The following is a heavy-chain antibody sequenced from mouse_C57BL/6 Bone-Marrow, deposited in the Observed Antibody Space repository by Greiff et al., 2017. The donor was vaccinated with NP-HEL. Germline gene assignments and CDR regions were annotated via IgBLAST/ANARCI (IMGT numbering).Heavy chain of an antibody. D-gene: IGHD1-1*01. Sequence: QVQLKESGPELVKPGASVKLSCKASGYTFTSYDINWVKQRPGQGLEWIGWIYPRDGSTKYNEKFKGTATLTVDTSSSTAYMELHSLTSEDSAVYFCARSPAITTVVATDYWGQGTTLTVSS. V-gene: IGHV1-85*01. J-gene: IGHJ2*01. CDR1: GYTFTSYD. CDR3: ARSPAITTVVATDY. CDR2: IYPRDGST.